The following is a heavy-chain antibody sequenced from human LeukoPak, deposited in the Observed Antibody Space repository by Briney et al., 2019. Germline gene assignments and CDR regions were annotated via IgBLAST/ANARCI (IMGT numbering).Heavy chain of an antibody. V-gene: IGHV2-5*01. CDR1: GFSLTSDGVA. CDR2: IYWNDGK. J-gene: IGHJ4*02. CDR3: AHKGYCSDTICRYFDY. Sequence: ESGPTLVKPTQTLTLTCTFSGFSLTSDGVAVGWIRQPPGEALEWPALIYWNDGKFYSPSLESRLTITKDTSRNQVVLTMTNMDPMDTATYFCAHKGYCSDTICRYFDYWGQGTLVTVSS. D-gene: IGHD2-2*01.